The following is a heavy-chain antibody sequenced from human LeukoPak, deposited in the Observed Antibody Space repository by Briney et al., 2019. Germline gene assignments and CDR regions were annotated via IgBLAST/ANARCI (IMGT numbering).Heavy chain of an antibody. CDR1: GYTFTSYG. CDR2: ISAYSGNT. CDR3: AREKQLLYY. J-gene: IGHJ4*02. Sequence: ASVKVSCKASGYTFTSYGITWVRQAPGQGLEWMGWISAYSGNTNYAQNLQGRVTVTTDTSTSTAYMELRSLTSDDTAVYYCAREKQLLYYWGQGTLVTVSS. V-gene: IGHV1-18*01. D-gene: IGHD6-13*01.